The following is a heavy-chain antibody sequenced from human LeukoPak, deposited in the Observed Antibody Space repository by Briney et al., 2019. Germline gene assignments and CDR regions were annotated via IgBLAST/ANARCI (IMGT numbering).Heavy chain of an antibody. D-gene: IGHD2-2*01. CDR3: AKGGGLGYCSTTSCPDDAFDI. CDR1: GFTFSSYG. V-gene: IGHV3-30*02. CDR2: IRYDGTNK. Sequence: GGSLRLSCAASGFTFSSYGMHWVRQAPGKGLEWVAFIRYDGTNKYYADSVKGRFTISRDNSKNTQYLQMNSLRAEDTAVYYCAKGGGLGYCSTTSCPDDAFDIWGQGTMVTVSS. J-gene: IGHJ3*02.